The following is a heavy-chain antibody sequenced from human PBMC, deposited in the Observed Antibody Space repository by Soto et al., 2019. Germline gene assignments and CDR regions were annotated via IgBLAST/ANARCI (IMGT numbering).Heavy chain of an antibody. D-gene: IGHD3-3*02. Sequence: GGSLRLSCAASGFSFDTYAMTWVRQAPGKGLDWVSAVSASGERTYYADSVRGRFIISRDNSKNMLFLEMNGLRGEDSAVYYCARARRPRNTIFGVVSGGWGQGTLVTVS. CDR2: VSASGERT. CDR1: GFSFDTYA. J-gene: IGHJ4*02. V-gene: IGHV3-23*01. CDR3: ARARRPRNTIFGVVSGG.